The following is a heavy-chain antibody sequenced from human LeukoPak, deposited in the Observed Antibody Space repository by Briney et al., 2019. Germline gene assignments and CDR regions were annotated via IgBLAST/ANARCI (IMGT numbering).Heavy chain of an antibody. Sequence: ASVKVSCKASGYTFTSYYMHWVRQAPGQGLEWMGIINPSGGSTSYAQKFQGRVTMTRDMSTSTVYMELSSLRAEDTAVYYCARDPFHIVVVPAAIGWFDPWGQGTLVTVSS. CDR1: GYTFTSYY. J-gene: IGHJ5*02. CDR3: ARDPFHIVVVPAAIGWFDP. D-gene: IGHD2-2*01. V-gene: IGHV1-46*01. CDR2: INPSGGST.